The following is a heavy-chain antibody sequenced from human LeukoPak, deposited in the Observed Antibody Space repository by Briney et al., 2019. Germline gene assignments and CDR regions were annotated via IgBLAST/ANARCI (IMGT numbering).Heavy chain of an antibody. V-gene: IGHV1-69*13. CDR3: ARAVVGVTVFDY. J-gene: IGHJ4*02. Sequence: GASVKVSCKASGYTLSSYVMHWVRQAPGQGLEWMGGIIPIFGTANYAQKFQGRVTITADESTSTAYMELSSLRSEDTAVYYCARAVVGVTVFDYWGQGTLVTVSS. CDR2: IIPIFGTA. CDR1: GYTLSSYV. D-gene: IGHD2-21*02.